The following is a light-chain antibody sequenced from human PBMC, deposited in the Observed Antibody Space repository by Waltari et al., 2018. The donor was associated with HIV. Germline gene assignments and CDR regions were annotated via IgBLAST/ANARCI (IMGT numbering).Light chain of an antibody. J-gene: IGLJ3*02. CDR2: RND. Sequence: QSVVTQPPSASGTPGQNISISCSGDISNLGGNFVYWYQQRPGTAPRLLPYRNDQRPPGVPYRFSGSKSAPAASLAISGLRSEDEADYHCSTWDNSLSHWVFGGGTKVTVL. CDR3: STWDNSLSHWV. V-gene: IGLV1-47*01. CDR1: ISNLGGNF.